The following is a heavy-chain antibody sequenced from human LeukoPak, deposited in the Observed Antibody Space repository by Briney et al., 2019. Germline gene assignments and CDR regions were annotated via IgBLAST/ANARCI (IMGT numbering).Heavy chain of an antibody. Sequence: PGGSLRLSCAASGFTFSSYAMHWVRQAPGKGLEWVTVISYDGNNKYYADSVKGRFTISRDNSKNTLYLQMNSLRAEDTAVYYCAKSYSASFDWGQGTLVTVSS. V-gene: IGHV3-30*04. CDR2: ISYDGNNK. CDR3: AKSYSASFD. CDR1: GFTFSSYA. J-gene: IGHJ4*02. D-gene: IGHD1-26*01.